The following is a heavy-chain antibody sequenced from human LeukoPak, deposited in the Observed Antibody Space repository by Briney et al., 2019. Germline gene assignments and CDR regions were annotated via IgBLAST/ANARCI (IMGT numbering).Heavy chain of an antibody. V-gene: IGHV4-30-4*08. CDR1: GGSISSGDYY. CDR3: ARGLRDGFLDY. J-gene: IGHJ4*02. D-gene: IGHD5-24*01. Sequence: PSETLSLTCTVSGGSISSGDYYWSWIRQPPGKGLEWIGYIHYSGSTYYNPSLKSRVTISVDTSKNQFSLKLSSVTAADTAVYYCARGLRDGFLDYWGQGTLVTVSS. CDR2: IHYSGST.